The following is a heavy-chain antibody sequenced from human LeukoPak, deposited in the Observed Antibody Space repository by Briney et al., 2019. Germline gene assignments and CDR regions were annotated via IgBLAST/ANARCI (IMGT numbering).Heavy chain of an antibody. CDR3: AKDRANGYCDELDY. CDR2: IGGRGDRP. Sequence: QPGGSLRLFYAPSGFTLRRYSMRCVRQAAGEGLEWVSGIGGRGDRPYSTDSVKGPFTSSKDNSKRKLFVQRTRLRAEDTALYSGAKDRANGYCDELDYWGQGTMVTVSS. D-gene: IGHD5-24*01. CDR1: GFTLRRYS. V-gene: IGHV3-23*01. J-gene: IGHJ4*02.